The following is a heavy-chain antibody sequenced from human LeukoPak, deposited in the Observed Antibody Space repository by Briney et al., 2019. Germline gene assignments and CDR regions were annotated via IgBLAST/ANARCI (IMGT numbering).Heavy chain of an antibody. CDR3: ARLPYYYVSSGYSGVDY. D-gene: IGHD3-22*01. V-gene: IGHV1-18*01. J-gene: IGHJ4*02. CDR1: GYTFTSYG. Sequence: GGSVKVSCKASGYTFTSYGISWVRQAPGQGLEWMGWISAYNGNTNYAQKLQGRVTMTTDTSTSTAYMELRSLRSDDTAVYYCARLPYYYVSSGYSGVDYWGQGTLVTVSS. CDR2: ISAYNGNT.